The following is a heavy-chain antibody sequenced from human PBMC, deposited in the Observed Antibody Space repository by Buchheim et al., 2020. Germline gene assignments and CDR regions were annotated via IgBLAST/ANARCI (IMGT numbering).Heavy chain of an antibody. V-gene: IGHV1-2*04. D-gene: IGHD1-1*01. J-gene: IGHJ6*02. Sequence: QVQLVQSGAEVKKPGASVKVSCKASGYTFTGYYMHWVRQAPGQGLEWMGWINPNSGGTNYAQKFQGWVTMTRDTSISTAYMGLSRLRSDDTAVYYCAREPGTKTYNWNDPGYGMDVWGQGTT. CDR1: GYTFTGYY. CDR3: AREPGTKTYNWNDPGYGMDV. CDR2: INPNSGGT.